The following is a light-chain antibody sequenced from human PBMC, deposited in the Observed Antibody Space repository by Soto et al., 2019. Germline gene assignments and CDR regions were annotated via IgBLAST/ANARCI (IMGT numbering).Light chain of an antibody. CDR3: AAWDDSLNGLV. CDR1: SSNIGSNT. J-gene: IGLJ1*01. CDR2: NNN. Sequence: QNVVTQPPSASGTPGQRVTISCSGSSSNIGSNTVNWYQQLPGTAPKLLIYNNNQRPSGVPDRFSGSKSGTSASLAISGLQSEDEADYYCAAWDDSLNGLVFGTGTKVTVL. V-gene: IGLV1-44*01.